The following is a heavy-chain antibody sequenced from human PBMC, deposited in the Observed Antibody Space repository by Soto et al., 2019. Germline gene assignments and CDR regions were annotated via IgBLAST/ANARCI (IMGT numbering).Heavy chain of an antibody. CDR3: AADRKTYYGSSGYYYYGMDV. CDR1: GFTFTSSA. V-gene: IGHV1-58*01. Sequence: ASVKVSCKASGFTFTSSAVQWVRQARGQRLEWIGWIVVGSGNTNYAQKFQERVTITRDMSTSTAYMELSSLRSEDTAVYYCAADRKTYYGSSGYYYYGMDVWGQGTTVTVSS. D-gene: IGHD3-22*01. J-gene: IGHJ6*02. CDR2: IVVGSGNT.